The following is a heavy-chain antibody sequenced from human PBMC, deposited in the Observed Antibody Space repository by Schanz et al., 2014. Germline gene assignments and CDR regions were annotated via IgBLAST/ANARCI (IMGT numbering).Heavy chain of an antibody. CDR3: AKGMGYCSGGTCYDYYYYGLDV. Sequence: VQLLDSGGGLVQPGGSLRLSCAASGFIFSSYGLHWVRQAPGKGLEWVSVIYSGIGAYYADSVKDRFTVSRDNSKNTLYLQMNSLSADDTAVFYCAKGMGYCSGGTCYDYYYYGLDVWGQGTTVTVSS. CDR2: IYSGIGA. CDR1: GFIFSSYG. V-gene: IGHV3-NL1*01. J-gene: IGHJ6*02. D-gene: IGHD2-15*01.